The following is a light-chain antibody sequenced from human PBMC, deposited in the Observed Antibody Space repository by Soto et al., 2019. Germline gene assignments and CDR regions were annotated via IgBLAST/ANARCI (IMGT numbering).Light chain of an antibody. CDR3: QQYGDPVLS. CDR2: GAS. Sequence: EIVLTQSPGTLSLSPGERATLSCRASQRVRSTYVAWYHQKPGQAPRLLMYGASYRATGTPDRFSGSGSGTDFTLTISRRETEAFGVYYCQQYGDPVLSFGGGTKVELK. CDR1: QRVRSTY. J-gene: IGKJ4*01. V-gene: IGKV3-20*01.